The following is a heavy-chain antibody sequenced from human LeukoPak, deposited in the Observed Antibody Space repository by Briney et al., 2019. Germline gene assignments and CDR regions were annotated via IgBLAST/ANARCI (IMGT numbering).Heavy chain of an antibody. CDR3: ARVPRSIAAVTP. V-gene: IGHV4-61*02. Sequence: SQTLSLTCTASGGSISSGSYYWSWIRQPAGKGLEWIGRIYTSGSTNYNPSLKSRVTISVDTSKNQFSLKLSSVTAADTAVYYCARVPRSIAAVTPWGQGTLVTVSS. D-gene: IGHD6-13*01. CDR2: IYTSGST. J-gene: IGHJ4*02. CDR1: GGSISSGSYY.